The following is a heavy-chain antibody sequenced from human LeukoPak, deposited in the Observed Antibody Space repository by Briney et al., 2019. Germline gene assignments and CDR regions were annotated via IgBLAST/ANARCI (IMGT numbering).Heavy chain of an antibody. D-gene: IGHD3-22*01. CDR3: TRRYNYDSSGYYYVRDAFDI. CDR2: IRSKAYGGTT. J-gene: IGHJ3*02. CDR1: GFTFSSYE. V-gene: IGHV3-49*04. Sequence: PGGSLRLSCAASGFTFSSYEMSWVRQAPGKGLEWVGFIRSKAYGGTTKNAASVKGRFTISRDDSRSIAYLQMNSLKTEDTAVYYCTRRYNYDSSGYYYVRDAFDIWGQGTMVTVSS.